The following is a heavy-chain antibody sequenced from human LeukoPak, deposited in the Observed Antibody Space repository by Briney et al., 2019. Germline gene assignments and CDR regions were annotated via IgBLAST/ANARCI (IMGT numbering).Heavy chain of an antibody. D-gene: IGHD3-10*01. V-gene: IGHV4-4*07. CDR2: IYTSGST. CDR1: GGSISSYY. J-gene: IGHJ5*02. CDR3: ARDQMVRGAKGNRFDP. Sequence: SETLSLTCTVSGGSISSYYWSWIRQPAGKGLEWIGRIYTSGSTNYNPSLKSRVTMSVDTSKNQFSLKLSSVTAADTAVYYCARDQMVRGAKGNRFDPWGQGTLVTVSS.